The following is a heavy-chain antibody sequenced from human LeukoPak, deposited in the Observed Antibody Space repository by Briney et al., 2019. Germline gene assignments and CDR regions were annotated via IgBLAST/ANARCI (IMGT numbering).Heavy chain of an antibody. J-gene: IGHJ6*03. D-gene: IGHD6-6*01. CDR3: ARGIAARPSYYYYYMDV. Sequence: SETLSLTCNVSGRSIRSNYWSWIRQPAAKGREGVGRISPSGSPNYYTSLKSRATQSVDTSQNQIPLKLHSLTAADTAMYYCARGIAARPSYYYYYMDVWGKGTTVTVSS. CDR2: ISPSGSP. CDR1: GRSIRSNY. V-gene: IGHV4-4*07.